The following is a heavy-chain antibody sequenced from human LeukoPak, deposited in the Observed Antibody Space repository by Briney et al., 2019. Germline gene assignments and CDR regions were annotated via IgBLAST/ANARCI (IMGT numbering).Heavy chain of an antibody. J-gene: IGHJ3*02. CDR2: IYYSGST. CDR3: ARSWMVGEGAFDI. D-gene: IGHD3-16*01. CDR1: GYSISSGYY. Sequence: SSETLSLTCAVSGYSISSGYYWAWIRQPPGKPLEWIGIIYYSGSTYYNPYLESRITLSVDTSKKQFSLKLTSVTAADTAVYYCARSWMVGEGAFDIWGQGTLVTVSS. V-gene: IGHV4-38-2*01.